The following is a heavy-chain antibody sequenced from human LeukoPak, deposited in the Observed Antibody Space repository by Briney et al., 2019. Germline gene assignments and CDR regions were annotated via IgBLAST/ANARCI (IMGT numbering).Heavy chain of an antibody. V-gene: IGHV3-21*01. J-gene: IGHJ4*02. CDR2: ISSSSSYI. CDR3: ARDYYGDYLFDY. CDR1: GFTFTIYS. Sequence: PGGSLRLSCAASGFTFTIYSMNCVRQAPGKGLECVSSISSSSSYIYYADSVKGRFTISRDNAKNSLYLQMNSLRAEDTAVYYCARDYYGDYLFDYWGQGTLVTVSS. D-gene: IGHD4-17*01.